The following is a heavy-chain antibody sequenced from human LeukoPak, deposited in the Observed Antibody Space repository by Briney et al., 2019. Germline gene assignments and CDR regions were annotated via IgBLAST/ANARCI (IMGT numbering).Heavy chain of an antibody. V-gene: IGHV3-23*01. CDR1: GFTFRSYA. Sequence: QAGGSLRLSCAASGFTFRSYAMNWFRQAPGQGLEWVSIISGDGGTTRYADAVQGRFTISRDDSKNTLYLQMNSLRADDTAVYYCAKGTDPTVTIVSSWYFDLWGRGTLVTVSS. D-gene: IGHD4-17*01. J-gene: IGHJ2*01. CDR2: ISGDGGTT. CDR3: AKGTDPTVTIVSSWYFDL.